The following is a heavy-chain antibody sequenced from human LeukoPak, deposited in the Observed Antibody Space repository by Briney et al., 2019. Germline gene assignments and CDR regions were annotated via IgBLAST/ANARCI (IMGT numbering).Heavy chain of an antibody. J-gene: IGHJ4*02. V-gene: IGHV3-7*03. D-gene: IGHD6-13*01. CDR1: GFTFSLYW. CDR3: ARSIPYGTTWYGRSDY. CDR2: IKPDGTTK. Sequence: TGGSLRLSCAASGFTFSLYWMNWVRQAPGKGLEWVANIKPDGTTKFYVDSVKGRFTISRDNALNSLYLQMNSLRAEDTAIYYCARSIPYGTTWYGRSDYWGQGTLVTVSS.